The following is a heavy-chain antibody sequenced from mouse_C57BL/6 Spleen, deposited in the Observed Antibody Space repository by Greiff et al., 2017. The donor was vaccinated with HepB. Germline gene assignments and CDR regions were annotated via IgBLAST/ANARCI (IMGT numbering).Heavy chain of an antibody. D-gene: IGHD2-1*01. CDR2: IDPSDSET. CDR1: GYTFTSYW. Sequence: QVQLQQPGAELVRPGSSVKLSCKASGYTFTSYWMHWVKQRPIQGLEWIGNIDPSDSETHYNQKFKDKATLTVDKSSSTAYMQLSSLTSEDSAVYYCARRGGNRYWYFDVWGTGTTVTVSS. V-gene: IGHV1-52*01. CDR3: ARRGGNRYWYFDV. J-gene: IGHJ1*03.